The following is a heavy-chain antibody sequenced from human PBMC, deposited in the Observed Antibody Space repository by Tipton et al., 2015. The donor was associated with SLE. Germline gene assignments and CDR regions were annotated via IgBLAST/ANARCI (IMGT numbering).Heavy chain of an antibody. J-gene: IGHJ4*02. CDR3: ARAPIAARPGYFDY. CDR2: IYYSGST. Sequence: LRLSCAASGFTFSNAWMSWVRQAPGKGLEWIGYIYYSGSTNYNPSLKSRVTISVDTSKNQFSLKLSSVTAADTAVYYCARAPIAARPGYFDYWGQGTLVTVSS. D-gene: IGHD6-6*01. CDR1: GFTFSNAW. V-gene: IGHV4-59*01.